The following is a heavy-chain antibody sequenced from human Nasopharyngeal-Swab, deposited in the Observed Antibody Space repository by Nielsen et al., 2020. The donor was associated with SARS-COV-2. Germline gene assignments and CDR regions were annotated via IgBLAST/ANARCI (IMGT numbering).Heavy chain of an antibody. Sequence: GESLKISCAASGFTFSNSDMNWVHQAPGKGLEWVSGVSWNGSRTHYADSMKGQFIISRDNSRNTLYLQTNSLRAEDTAVYYCARDGLDYDFWSAYFMDVWGQGTTVTVSS. CDR3: ARDGLDYDFWSAYFMDV. V-gene: IGHV3-35*02. J-gene: IGHJ6*02. D-gene: IGHD3-3*01. CDR1: GFTFSNSD. CDR2: VSWNGSRT.